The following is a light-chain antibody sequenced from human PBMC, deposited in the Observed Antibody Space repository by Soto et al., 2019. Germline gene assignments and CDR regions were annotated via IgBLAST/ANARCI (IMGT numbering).Light chain of an antibody. CDR1: SSDVGGYNY. J-gene: IGLJ2*01. CDR2: EFS. CDR3: SSYAGRGNLV. V-gene: IGLV2-8*01. Sequence: QSALTQPPSASGSPGQSVTISCTGTSSDVGGYNYVSWYQQHPDKAPKLMIYEFSKRPSGVPDRFSGSKSCNTASLTVSGLQGEDEADYYCSSYAGRGNLVFGGGTKLTVL.